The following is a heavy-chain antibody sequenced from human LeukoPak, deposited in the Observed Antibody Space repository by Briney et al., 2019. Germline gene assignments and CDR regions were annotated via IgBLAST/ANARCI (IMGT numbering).Heavy chain of an antibody. CDR3: GTRRHEGEWLLYYYGMDV. J-gene: IGHJ6*02. CDR2: FDPEDGET. D-gene: IGHD3-3*01. Sequence: ASVKVFCKVSGYTLTELSMHWVRQAPGKGLEWMGGFDPEDGETIYAQKFQGRVTMTEDTSTDTAYMELSSLRSEDTAVYYCGTRRHEGEWLLYYYGMDVWGQGTTVTVSS. V-gene: IGHV1-24*01. CDR1: GYTLTELS.